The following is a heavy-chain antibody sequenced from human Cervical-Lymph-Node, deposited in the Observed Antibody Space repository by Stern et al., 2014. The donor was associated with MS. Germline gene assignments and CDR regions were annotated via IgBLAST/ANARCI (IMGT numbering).Heavy chain of an antibody. CDR3: ARSGISTAWFAP. V-gene: IGHV1-3*01. Sequence: QVQLVQSGAEVKKPGASVKVSCKASGYTFTSYAMHWVRQAPGQRLEWMGWINAGNGNTKYSQKFQGRVTITRDTSASTAYMELSSLRSEDTAVYYCARSGISTAWFAPWGQGTLVTVSS. D-gene: IGHD1-14*01. CDR1: GYTFTSYA. J-gene: IGHJ5*02. CDR2: INAGNGNT.